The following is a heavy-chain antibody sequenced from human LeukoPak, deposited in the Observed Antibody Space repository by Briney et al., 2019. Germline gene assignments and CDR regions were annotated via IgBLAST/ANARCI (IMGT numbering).Heavy chain of an antibody. Sequence: GGSLRLSCAVSGFTLSSYEMNWVRQAPGKGLEWVSYISSSGGTIYYADSVKGRFKISRDNARDSLYLQMNSLRAEDTAVYYCASKGYRGTYPYFDYWGQGTLVTVSS. J-gene: IGHJ4*02. CDR1: GFTLSSYE. CDR2: ISSSGGTI. V-gene: IGHV3-48*03. CDR3: ASKGYRGTYPYFDY. D-gene: IGHD1-26*01.